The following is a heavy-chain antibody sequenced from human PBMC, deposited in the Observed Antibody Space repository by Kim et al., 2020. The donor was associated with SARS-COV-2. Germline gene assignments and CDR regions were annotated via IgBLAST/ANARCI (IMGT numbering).Heavy chain of an antibody. V-gene: IGHV1-69*13. Sequence: SVKVSCKASGGTFSSYAISWVRQAPGQGLEWMGGIIPIFGTANYAQKFQGRVTITADESTSTAYMELSSLRSEDTAVYYCARDTLVTGFGELLSYYYYYGMDVWGQGTTVTVSS. D-gene: IGHD3-10*01. CDR2: IIPIFGTA. CDR1: GGTFSSYA. CDR3: ARDTLVTGFGELLSYYYYYGMDV. J-gene: IGHJ6*02.